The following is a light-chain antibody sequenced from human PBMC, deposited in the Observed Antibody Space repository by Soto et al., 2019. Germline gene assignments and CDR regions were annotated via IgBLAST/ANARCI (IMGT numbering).Light chain of an antibody. J-gene: IGKJ1*01. CDR2: LGS. V-gene: IGKV2-28*01. CDR3: MQSLQAPT. CDR1: QSLLRPYGHNY. Sequence: DIVLTQSPLSLPVTPGEPASISCKSSQSLLRPYGHNYLDWYLQKPGQSPQLLIYLGSNRVSGVPDRFSGSGSGTDFTLKISRVEAEDVGVYYCMQSLQAPTFGQGTKVEIK.